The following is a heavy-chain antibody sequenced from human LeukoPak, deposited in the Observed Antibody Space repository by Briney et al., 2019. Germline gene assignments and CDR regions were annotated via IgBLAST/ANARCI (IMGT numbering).Heavy chain of an antibody. CDR1: GYSFTSYW. CDR3: ARLKASVKYYDFWSGSRFDP. Sequence: GESLKISCKGSGYSFTSYWIGWVRQMPGKGLEWTGIIYPGDSDTRYSPSFQGQVTISADKSISTAYLQWSSLKASDTAMYYCARLKASVKYYDFWSGSRFDPWGQGTLVTVSS. CDR2: IYPGDSDT. V-gene: IGHV5-51*01. J-gene: IGHJ5*02. D-gene: IGHD3-3*01.